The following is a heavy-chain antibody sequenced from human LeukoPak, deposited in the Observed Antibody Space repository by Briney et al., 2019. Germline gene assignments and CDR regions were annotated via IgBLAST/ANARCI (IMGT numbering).Heavy chain of an antibody. CDR1: GFTFSDYY. V-gene: IGHV3-11*06. Sequence: GGSLRLSCAASGFTFSDYYMSWIRQAPGKGLEWVSYISSSSSYTNYADSVKGRFTISRDNAKNSLYLQMNSLRAEDTAVCYCAREPPRGGYSYGYYYWGQGTLVTVSS. D-gene: IGHD5-18*01. CDR3: AREPPRGGYSYGYYY. J-gene: IGHJ4*02. CDR2: ISSSSSYT.